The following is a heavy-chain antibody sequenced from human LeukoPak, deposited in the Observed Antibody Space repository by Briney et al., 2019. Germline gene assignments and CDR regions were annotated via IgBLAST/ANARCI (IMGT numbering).Heavy chain of an antibody. D-gene: IGHD3-16*02. J-gene: IGHJ6*03. CDR1: GGSIDTYY. V-gene: IGHV4-59*08. CDR2: IYVPGRT. Sequence: SETLSLTCIVCGGSIDTYYWSWIRQSPGQGLAGIGYIYVPGRTRYNLYHQSRVTISAATSRNQFFLKLSSVTAADTAVYYCARHIGGGIEDMDVWGTGTKVTVSS. CDR3: ARHIGGGIEDMDV.